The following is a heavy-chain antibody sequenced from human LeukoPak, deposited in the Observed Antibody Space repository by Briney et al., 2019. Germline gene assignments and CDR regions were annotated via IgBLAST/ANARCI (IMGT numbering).Heavy chain of an antibody. V-gene: IGHV3-23*01. J-gene: IGHJ6*02. Sequence: GGSLRLSCAVSGITLTNYAMSWVRQAPGKGLEWVSAISGGGGSTYYADSVKGRFTISRDNSKNTLYLQMNSLRAEDTAVYYCAKDLGGKPYYYYGMDVWGQGTTVTVSS. CDR1: GITLTNYA. CDR2: ISGGGGST. CDR3: AKDLGGKPYYYYGMDV.